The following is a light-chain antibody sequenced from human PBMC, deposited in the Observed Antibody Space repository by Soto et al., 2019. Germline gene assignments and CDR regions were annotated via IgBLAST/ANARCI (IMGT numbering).Light chain of an antibody. J-gene: IGLJ2*01. V-gene: IGLV2-14*03. CDR3: SSYAATNTVL. CDR2: DVS. CDR1: SSDIGAFNY. Sequence: QSALAQPASVSGSPGQSITISCTGTSSDIGAFNYVSWYQQHPGAAPKLLIFDVSHRPSGISVRFSASKSGNTASLTISGLQTEDADHYFCSSYAATNTVLFGGGTKVTVL.